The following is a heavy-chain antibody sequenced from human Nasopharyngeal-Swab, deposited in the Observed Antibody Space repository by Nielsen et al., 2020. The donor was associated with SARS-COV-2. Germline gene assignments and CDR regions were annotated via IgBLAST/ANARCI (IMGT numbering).Heavy chain of an antibody. Sequence: GGSLRLSCAASGFTFSSFGTHWVRQAPGKRLEWVAFIAHDASNEYYADSVQGRFTISRDISKNTVYLQMNSLSVEDTAVYYCAKDHNSRWGGDYWGQGTLVAVSS. CDR1: GFTFSSFG. CDR2: IAHDASNE. CDR3: AKDHNSRWGGDY. V-gene: IGHV3-30*18. J-gene: IGHJ4*02. D-gene: IGHD6-13*01.